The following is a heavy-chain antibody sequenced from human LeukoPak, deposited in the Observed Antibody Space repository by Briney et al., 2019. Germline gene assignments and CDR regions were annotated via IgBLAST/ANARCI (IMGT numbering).Heavy chain of an antibody. D-gene: IGHD6-19*01. CDR3: ARDSSGWELDY. Sequence: ASVNVSCKASGYSFTSNAMHWVRQAAGQRLEWMGWINAGNGNTKYSQKFQGRVTITRDTSASTAYMELSSLRSEDTAVYYCARDSSGWELDYWGQGTLVTVSS. V-gene: IGHV1-3*01. J-gene: IGHJ4*02. CDR1: GYSFTSNA. CDR2: INAGNGNT.